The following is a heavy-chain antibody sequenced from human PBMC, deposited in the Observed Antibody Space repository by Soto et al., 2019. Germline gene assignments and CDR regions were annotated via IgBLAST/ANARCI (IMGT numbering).Heavy chain of an antibody. V-gene: IGHV1-69*06. CDR1: GGTFSSYA. CDR3: AREGDIVVVPAAIRFDP. CDR2: IIPIFGTA. D-gene: IGHD2-2*01. J-gene: IGHJ5*02. Sequence: SVKVSCKASGGTFSSYAISWVRQAPGQGLEWMGGIIPIFGTANYAQKFQGRVTITADKSTSTAYMELSSLRSEDTAVYYCAREGDIVVVPAAIRFDPWGQGTLVTVSS.